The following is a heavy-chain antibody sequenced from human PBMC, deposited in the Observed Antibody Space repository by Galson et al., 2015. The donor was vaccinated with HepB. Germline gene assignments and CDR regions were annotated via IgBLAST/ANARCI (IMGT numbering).Heavy chain of an antibody. CDR1: GFTFSDYY. V-gene: IGHV3-11*01. CDR2: ISSSGST. Sequence: SLRLSCAASGFTFSDYYMTWIRQAPGKGLEWVSQISSSGSTDYADSVKGRFTISRDNTKNSLYLQMNSLRAEDTAVYYCARAAGWFDPWGQGTQVTVSS. CDR3: ARAAGWFDP. J-gene: IGHJ5*02. D-gene: IGHD3-10*01.